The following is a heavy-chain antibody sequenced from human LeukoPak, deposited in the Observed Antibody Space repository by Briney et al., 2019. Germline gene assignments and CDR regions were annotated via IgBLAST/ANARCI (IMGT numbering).Heavy chain of an antibody. CDR2: IMPLFGTA. CDR1: GGTFNNSA. CDR3: ARDVHGDYGSGWFDP. Sequence: SVKVSCKTSGGTFNNSAISWVRQAPGQGLEWLGGIMPLFGTAGYAQKFQGRVTITKDESTRTGYLELTSLTSDDTAVYYCARDVHGDYGSGWFDPWGQGTLVSVSS. J-gene: IGHJ5*02. V-gene: IGHV1-69*05. D-gene: IGHD4-17*01.